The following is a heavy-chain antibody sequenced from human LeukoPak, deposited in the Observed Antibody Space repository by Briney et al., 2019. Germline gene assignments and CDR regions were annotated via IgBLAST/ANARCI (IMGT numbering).Heavy chain of an antibody. Sequence: PSETLSLTCTVSGDSISSQYWSWIRQPPGKGLEWIGYIHYSGSTNYNPSLKGRVTISVDTSKNQHSLKLSFVTVADTAVYYCARLRFSSGPLFDYWGQGALVTVSS. D-gene: IGHD3-22*01. CDR1: GDSISSQY. CDR3: ARLRFSSGPLFDY. CDR2: IHYSGST. V-gene: IGHV4-59*11. J-gene: IGHJ4*02.